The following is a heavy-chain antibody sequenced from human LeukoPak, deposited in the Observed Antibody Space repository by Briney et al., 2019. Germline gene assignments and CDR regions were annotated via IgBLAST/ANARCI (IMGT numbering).Heavy chain of an antibody. CDR1: GYTFTSYG. CDR3: ARGGYYDSSGYYYVGHYYYYMDV. Sequence: GASVKVSCKASGYTFTSYGISWVRQAPGQGLEWMGWISAYNGNTNYAQKLQGRVTMTTDTSTSTAYMELRSLRSDDTDVYYCARGGYYDSSGYYYVGHYYYYMDVWGKGTTVTISS. V-gene: IGHV1-18*01. CDR2: ISAYNGNT. D-gene: IGHD3-22*01. J-gene: IGHJ6*03.